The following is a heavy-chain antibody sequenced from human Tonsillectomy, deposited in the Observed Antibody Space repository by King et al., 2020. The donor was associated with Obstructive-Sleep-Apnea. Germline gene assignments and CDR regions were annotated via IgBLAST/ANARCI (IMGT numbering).Heavy chain of an antibody. CDR3: VQLGPEGSFDY. V-gene: IGHV3-64*03. J-gene: IGHJ4*02. D-gene: IGHD6-6*01. CDR1: GFTFSSYA. Sequence: VQLVESGGGLVQPGGSLRLSCSASGFTFSSYAMHWVRQAPGKGLEYVSAISSNVGSTYYADSVKGRFTISRDNSKNTLYLQMSGLRAEDTAVYYCVQLGPEGSFDYWGQGTLVTVSS. CDR2: ISSNVGST.